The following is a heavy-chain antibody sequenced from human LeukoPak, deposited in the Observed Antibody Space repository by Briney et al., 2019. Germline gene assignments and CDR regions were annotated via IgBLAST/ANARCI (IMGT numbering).Heavy chain of an antibody. D-gene: IGHD3-10*01. CDR2: FDPEDGET. CDR1: GYTLTELS. Sequence: ASVNVSCKVSGYTLTELSMHWVRQAPGKGLEWMGGFDPEDGETIYAQKFQGRVTMTEDTSTDTAYMELSSLRSEDTAVYYCASLWFGEYYFDYWGQGTLVTVSS. CDR3: ASLWFGEYYFDY. J-gene: IGHJ4*02. V-gene: IGHV1-24*01.